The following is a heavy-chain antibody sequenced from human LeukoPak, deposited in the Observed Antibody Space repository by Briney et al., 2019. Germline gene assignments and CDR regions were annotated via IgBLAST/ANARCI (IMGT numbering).Heavy chain of an antibody. CDR2: INPNSGGT. V-gene: IGHV1-2*02. CDR1: GYIFSGYY. D-gene: IGHD3-22*01. J-gene: IGHJ4*02. CDR3: ARSAHHDTSGYYIDS. Sequence: ASVKVSCKASGYIFSGYYMNWVRQAPGQGLEWMGWINPNSGGTNYAQKFQARVTMTRDTSISTVHMEVNSLRSDDTAVYYCARSAHHDTSGYYIDSWGQGTLVTVSS.